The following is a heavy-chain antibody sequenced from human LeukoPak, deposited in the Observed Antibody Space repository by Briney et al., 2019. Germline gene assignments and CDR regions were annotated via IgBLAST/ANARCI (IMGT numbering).Heavy chain of an antibody. CDR3: ARNLLDIADPWESSGY. J-gene: IGHJ4*02. V-gene: IGHV1-8*01. CDR1: GYSFTSYD. D-gene: IGHD5-12*01. Sequence: ASVKVSCKASGYSFTSYDINWVRQATGQGLEWMGWMNPNSGNTGYAQKFQGRVTMTRNTSISTAYMELSSLRSEDTAVYYCARNLLDIADPWESSGYWGQGTLVTVSS. CDR2: MNPNSGNT.